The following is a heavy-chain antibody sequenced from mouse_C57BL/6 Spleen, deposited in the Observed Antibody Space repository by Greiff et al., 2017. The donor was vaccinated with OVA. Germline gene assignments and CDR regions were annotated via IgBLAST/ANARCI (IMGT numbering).Heavy chain of an antibody. CDR1: GFTFSSYA. CDR2: ISDGGSYT. CDR3: ARETTVVAGDY. Sequence: EVKLMESGGGLVKPGGSLKLSCAASGFTFSSYAMSWVRQTPEKRLEWVATISDGGSYTYYPDNVKGRFTISRDNAKNNLYLQMSHLKSEDTAMYYCARETTVVAGDYGGQGTTLTVSS. D-gene: IGHD1-1*01. J-gene: IGHJ2*01. V-gene: IGHV5-4*01.